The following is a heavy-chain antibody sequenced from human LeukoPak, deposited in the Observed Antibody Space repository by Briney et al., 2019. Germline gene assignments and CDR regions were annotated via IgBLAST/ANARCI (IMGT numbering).Heavy chain of an antibody. Sequence: PSETLPLTCTVSGGSVSSGNYYWSWIRQPPGKGLEWIGYVFYSGSTNYNPSLKSRVAISVDTSKNQFSLKVSSVTAAGTAVYYCASGGPYSGYIYWGQGSLVTVSS. CDR1: GGSVSSGNYY. J-gene: IGHJ4*02. CDR2: VFYSGST. D-gene: IGHD5-12*01. CDR3: ASGGPYSGYIY. V-gene: IGHV4-61*01.